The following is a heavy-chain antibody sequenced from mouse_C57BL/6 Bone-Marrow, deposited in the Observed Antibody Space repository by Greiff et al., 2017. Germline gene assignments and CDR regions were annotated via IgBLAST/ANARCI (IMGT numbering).Heavy chain of an antibody. CDR2: IYPGDGDT. D-gene: IGHD1-1*01. J-gene: IGHJ2*01. Sequence: VQLQQSGPELVKPGASVKISCKASGYAFSSSWMNWVKQRPGKGLEWIGRIYPGDGDTNYNGKFKGKATLTADKSSSTAYMQLSSLTSEDSAVSICARVLITTAVATDYWGQGTTLTVSS. CDR3: ARVLITTAVATDY. CDR1: GYAFSSSW. V-gene: IGHV1-82*01.